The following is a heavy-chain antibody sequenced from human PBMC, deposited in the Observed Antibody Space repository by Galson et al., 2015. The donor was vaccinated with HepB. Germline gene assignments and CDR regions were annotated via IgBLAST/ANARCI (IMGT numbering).Heavy chain of an antibody. CDR2: ICYDGSSK. CDR3: ARADDDYGDYGDY. CDR1: GFTFTSYG. J-gene: IGHJ4*02. D-gene: IGHD4-17*01. Sequence: SLRLSCAASGFTFTSYGIHWVRQAPGKGLEWVALICYDGSSKYYADSVKGRFSISRDNSKNTLYLQMNSLRAEDTAVYYCARADDDYGDYGDYWGQGTLVTVSS. V-gene: IGHV3-33*01.